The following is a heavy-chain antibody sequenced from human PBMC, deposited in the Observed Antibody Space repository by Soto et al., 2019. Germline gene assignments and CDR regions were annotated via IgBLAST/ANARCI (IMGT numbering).Heavy chain of an antibody. CDR1: CGSISVYY. CDR2: IYARGSP. Sequence: SETLSLTCTISCGSISVYYWSWVRQPPGHELEWIGYIYARGSPYYNPSLRRRVTISADTSKNQNSLKLTSPTAADTAVYYCARGVGSSPPRYWGRGTLVTVSS. J-gene: IGHJ4*02. D-gene: IGHD1-26*01. CDR3: ARGVGSSPPRY. V-gene: IGHV4-59*01.